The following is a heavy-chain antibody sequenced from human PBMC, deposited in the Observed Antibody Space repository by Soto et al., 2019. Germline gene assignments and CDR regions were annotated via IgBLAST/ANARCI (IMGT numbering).Heavy chain of an antibody. CDR3: ARHGRILEWLFSGMDV. CDR1: GGSISSSSYC. V-gene: IGHV4-39*01. J-gene: IGHJ6*02. D-gene: IGHD3-3*01. Sequence: SETLSLTCTVSGGSISSSSYCWVWIRQPPGKGLEWIGSIYYSGSTYYNPSLKSRVTISVDTSKNQFSLKLSSVTAADTAVYYCARHGRILEWLFSGMDVWGQGTTVTVS. CDR2: IYYSGST.